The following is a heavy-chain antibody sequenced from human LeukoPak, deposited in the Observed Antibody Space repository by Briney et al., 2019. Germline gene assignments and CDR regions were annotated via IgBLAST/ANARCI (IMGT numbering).Heavy chain of an antibody. V-gene: IGHV1-2*02. CDR2: INPNSGGT. CDR1: GYTFTGYY. Sequence: ASVKVSCKASGYTFTGYYIHWVRQAPGQGLEWMGWINPNSGGTTYAQKFQGRVTTTRDTSITTAYMELSRVTSDDTAVYYCAKGGDSPDYYRGIGGTDSWGQGTLVTVSS. CDR3: AKGGDSPDYYRGIGGTDS. D-gene: IGHD1-26*01. J-gene: IGHJ4*02.